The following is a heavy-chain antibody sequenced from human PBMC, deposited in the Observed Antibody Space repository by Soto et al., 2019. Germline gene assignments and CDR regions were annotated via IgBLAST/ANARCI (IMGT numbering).Heavy chain of an antibody. D-gene: IGHD6-13*01. CDR1: GGSISSYY. CDR3: ARVTPSSWYPTSYYYYGMDV. V-gene: IGHV4-59*01. J-gene: IGHJ6*02. CDR2: IYYSGST. Sequence: TLSLTCTVSGGSISSYYWSWIRQPPGKGLEWIGYIYYSGSTNYNPSLKSRVTISVDTSKNQFSLKLSSVTAADTAVYYCARVTPSSWYPTSYYYYGMDVWGQGTTVTVSS.